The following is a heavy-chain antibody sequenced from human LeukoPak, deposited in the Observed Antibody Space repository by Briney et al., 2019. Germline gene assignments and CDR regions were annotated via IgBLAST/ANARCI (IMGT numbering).Heavy chain of an antibody. J-gene: IGHJ6*02. CDR2: IYSGGST. V-gene: IGHV3-53*01. D-gene: IGHD3-3*02. CDR3: AADRGSTNIFGVVISGYYYCGMDV. Sequence: QPGGSLRLSCAASGFTVSSNYMNWVRQAPGKGLEWVSVIYSGGSTYYADSVKGRFTISRDNSKNTLYLQMNGLRAEDTAVYYCAADRGSTNIFGVVISGYYYCGMDVWGQGTTVTVSS. CDR1: GFTVSSNY.